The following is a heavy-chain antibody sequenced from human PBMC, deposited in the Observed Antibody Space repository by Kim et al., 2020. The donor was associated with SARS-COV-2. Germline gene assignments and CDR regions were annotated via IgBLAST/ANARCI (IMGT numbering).Heavy chain of an antibody. V-gene: IGHV1-46*01. CDR2: INPSGGST. D-gene: IGHD3-9*01. Sequence: ASVKVSCKASGYTFTSYYMHWVRQAPGQGLEWMGIINPSGGSTSYAQKFQGRVTMTRDTSTSTVYMELSSLRSEDTAVYYCARAYYDILTGLYGMDVWGQGTTVTVSS. J-gene: IGHJ6*02. CDR3: ARAYYDILTGLYGMDV. CDR1: GYTFTSYY.